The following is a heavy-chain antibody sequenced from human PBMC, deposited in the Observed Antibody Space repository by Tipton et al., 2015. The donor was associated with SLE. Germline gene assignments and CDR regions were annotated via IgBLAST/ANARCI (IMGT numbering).Heavy chain of an antibody. V-gene: IGHV3-30*04. CDR3: ARGPYSSGWPPDY. CDR1: GFTFSSYA. J-gene: IGHJ4*02. D-gene: IGHD6-19*01. Sequence: SLTLSCAASGFTFSSYAMHWVRQAPGKGLEWVAVISYDGSNKYYADSVKGRFTISRDNSKNTLYPQMNSLRAEDTAVYYCARGPYSSGWPPDYWGQGTLVTVSS. CDR2: ISYDGSNK.